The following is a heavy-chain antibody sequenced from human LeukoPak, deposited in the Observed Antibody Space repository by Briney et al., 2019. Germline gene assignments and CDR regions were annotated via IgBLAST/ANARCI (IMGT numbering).Heavy chain of an antibody. Sequence: WETLSLTCTVSGGSIGSYYWSWIRQPPGKGLEWIGEINHSGSTNYNPSLKSRVTISVDTSKNQFSLKLSSVTAADTAVYYCATRRAHDSSCYYGAWGQGTLVTVSS. D-gene: IGHD3-22*01. CDR2: INHSGST. V-gene: IGHV4-34*01. J-gene: IGHJ5*02. CDR3: ATRRAHDSSCYYGA. CDR1: GGSIGSYY.